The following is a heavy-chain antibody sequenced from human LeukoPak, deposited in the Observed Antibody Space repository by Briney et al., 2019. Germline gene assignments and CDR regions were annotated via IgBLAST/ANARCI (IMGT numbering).Heavy chain of an antibody. CDR3: AKVFRIGYPAHFDY. CDR1: GFTFRSHA. Sequence: PGGSLRLSCVGSGFTFRSHAMSWVRQAPEKGLEFVSGIYENGGTTYYADSVKGRFSISRDNSKNTLYLQMDSLRGEDTAVYYCAKVFRIGYPAHFDYWGQGALVPVSS. D-gene: IGHD5-12*01. V-gene: IGHV3-23*01. J-gene: IGHJ4*02. CDR2: IYENGGTT.